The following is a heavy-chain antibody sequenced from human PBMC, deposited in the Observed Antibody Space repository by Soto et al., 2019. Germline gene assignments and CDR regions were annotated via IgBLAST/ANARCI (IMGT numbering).Heavy chain of an antibody. J-gene: IGHJ3*02. CDR2: ISGSGGST. V-gene: IGHV3-23*01. CDR3: AKDRSPVSGGNAFDI. CDR1: GVTFSSYA. D-gene: IGHD2-15*01. Sequence: GGSLRLSCAASGVTFSSYAMSWVRQAPGKGLEWVSAISGSGGSTYYADSVKGRFTISRDNSKNTLYLQMNSLRAEDTAVYYCAKDRSPVSGGNAFDIWGQGTMVTVSS.